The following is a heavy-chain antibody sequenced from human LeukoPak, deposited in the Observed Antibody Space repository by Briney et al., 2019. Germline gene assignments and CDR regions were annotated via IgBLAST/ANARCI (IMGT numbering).Heavy chain of an antibody. J-gene: IGHJ4*02. D-gene: IGHD6-25*01. CDR2: IKKDGSEE. V-gene: IGHV3-7*03. CDR1: GISIGDYW. Sequence: GGSLRLSCVGSGISIGDYWMNWVRQAPGKGLEWVANIKKDGSEEYYVDSVKGRFTISRDNSKNTLYLQMNSLRAEDAAIYYCARDRRLASFDYGGQGTLVTVSS. CDR3: ARDRRLASFDY.